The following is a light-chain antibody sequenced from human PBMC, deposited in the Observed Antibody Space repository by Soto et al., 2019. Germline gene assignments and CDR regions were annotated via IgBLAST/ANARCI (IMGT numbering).Light chain of an antibody. CDR2: AAS. CDR3: QQYTNWYT. Sequence: EIVMTQSPATLSVSPGERATLSCRASQSITRNLAWYQQKPGQAPRLLIYAASTRAAGIPARFSGSGSGTEFTLTINSLQSEDFAVYYCQQYTNWYTFGQGTKLEI. V-gene: IGKV3-15*01. J-gene: IGKJ2*01. CDR1: QSITRN.